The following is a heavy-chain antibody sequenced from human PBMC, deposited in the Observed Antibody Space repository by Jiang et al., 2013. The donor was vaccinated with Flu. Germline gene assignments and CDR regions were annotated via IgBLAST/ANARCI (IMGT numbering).Heavy chain of an antibody. CDR2: INPNSGGT. CDR3: ARDLSPMIVETGAFDI. D-gene: IGHD3-22*01. V-gene: IGHV1-2*02. J-gene: IGHJ3*02. Sequence: GLEWMGWINPNSGGTNYAQKFQGRVTMTRDTSISTAYMELSRLRSDDTAVYYCARDLSPMIVETGAFDIWGQGTMVTVSS.